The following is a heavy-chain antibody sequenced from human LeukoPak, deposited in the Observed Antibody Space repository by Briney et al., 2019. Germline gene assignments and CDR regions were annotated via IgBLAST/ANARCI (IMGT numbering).Heavy chain of an antibody. V-gene: IGHV3-21*01. Sequence: GGSLRLSCAVSGFTLSSYSMNWVRQAPGKGLEWVSSISSSSRYIYYADSVKGRFTISRDNAKNSLYLQMNSLRAEDTAVYYCARYYYYGSGTPYYYYYMDVWGKGTTVTVSS. CDR1: GFTLSSYS. J-gene: IGHJ6*03. CDR2: ISSSSRYI. CDR3: ARYYYYGSGTPYYYYYMDV. D-gene: IGHD3-10*01.